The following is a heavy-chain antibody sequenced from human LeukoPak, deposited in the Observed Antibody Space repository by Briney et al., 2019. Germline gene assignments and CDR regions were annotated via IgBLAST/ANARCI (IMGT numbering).Heavy chain of an antibody. CDR2: ISAYNGNT. CDR3: ARDNYYDSRVSFDY. J-gene: IGHJ4*02. CDR1: GYTFTSYG. V-gene: IGHV1-18*01. D-gene: IGHD3-22*01. Sequence: GASVKVSCKASGYTFTSYGISWVRQAPGQGLEWMGWISAYNGNTNYAQKLRGRVTMTTDTSTSTAYMELRSLRSDDTAVYYCARDNYYDSRVSFDYWGQGTLVTVSS.